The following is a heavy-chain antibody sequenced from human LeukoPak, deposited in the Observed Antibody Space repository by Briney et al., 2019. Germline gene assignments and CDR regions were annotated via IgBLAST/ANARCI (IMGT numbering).Heavy chain of an antibody. Sequence: QPGGSLRLSCEASGFTFSSYGLHWVRQAPGKGLEWVAFIRSDASYEYYIDSVKGRFTLSRDNSKNTLYLQMNSLRAEDTAVYYCAKHPNLKLGYCSSTSCYGEFDYWGKETLVTVSS. V-gene: IGHV3-30*02. CDR2: IRSDASYE. CDR3: AKHPNLKLGYCSSTSCYGEFDY. CDR1: GFTFSSYG. J-gene: IGHJ4*02. D-gene: IGHD2-2*01.